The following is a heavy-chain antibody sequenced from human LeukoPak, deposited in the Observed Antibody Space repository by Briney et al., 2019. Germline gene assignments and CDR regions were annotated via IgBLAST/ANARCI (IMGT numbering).Heavy chain of an antibody. V-gene: IGHV4-34*01. Sequence: SETLSLTCAVDGGSFSGYYWSWIRQPPGKGLEWIGEINHSGSTNYNPSLKSRVTISVDTSKNQFSLKLSSVTAADTAVYYCAREEYYYDSSGPSHYWGQGTLVTVSS. D-gene: IGHD3-22*01. J-gene: IGHJ4*02. CDR3: AREEYYYDSSGPSHY. CDR1: GGSFSGYY. CDR2: INHSGST.